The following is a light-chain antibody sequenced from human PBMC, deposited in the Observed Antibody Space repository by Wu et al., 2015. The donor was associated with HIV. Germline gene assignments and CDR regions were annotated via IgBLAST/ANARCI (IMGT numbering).Light chain of an antibody. CDR3: QQYGSSPYT. CDR1: QRVSSTY. Sequence: IVLTQSPGTLSLSPGERATLFCRASQRVSSTYLAWYQQKPGQAPRLLIYGVSSRATGIPDRFSGSGSGTDFTLTISRLEPEDFAVYYCQQYGSSPYTFGQGTKLEIK. J-gene: IGKJ2*01. CDR2: GVS. V-gene: IGKV3-20*01.